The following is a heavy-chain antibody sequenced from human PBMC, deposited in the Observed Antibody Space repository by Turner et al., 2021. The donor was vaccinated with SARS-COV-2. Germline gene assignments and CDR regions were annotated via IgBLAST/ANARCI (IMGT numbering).Heavy chain of an antibody. CDR1: GGSISSSSYY. Sequence: QLQLQESGPGLVKPSETLSLTCTVSGGSISSSSYYWGWIRQPPGKGLEWIGVIYYSVSTYYNPSLRTRVTMSVDTSKTQFSLKLNSVTAADTAVYYCASPGGNSVWFFAYDIWGQGTMVTVSS. V-gene: IGHV4-39*01. D-gene: IGHD6-19*01. J-gene: IGHJ3*02. CDR2: IYYSVST. CDR3: ASPGGNSVWFFAYDI.